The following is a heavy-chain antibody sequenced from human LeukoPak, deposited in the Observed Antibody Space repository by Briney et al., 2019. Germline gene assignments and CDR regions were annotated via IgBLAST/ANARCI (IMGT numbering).Heavy chain of an antibody. CDR2: IYYSGST. CDR1: GGSISSYY. Sequence: SETMSLTCTVSGGSISSYYWSWIRQPPGKGLEWIGYIYYSGSTNYNPSLKSRVTISGDTSKNQFSLKLSSVTAADTAVYYCARDLWLRDYGMDVWGKGTTVTVSS. J-gene: IGHJ6*04. D-gene: IGHD5-12*01. V-gene: IGHV4-59*01. CDR3: ARDLWLRDYGMDV.